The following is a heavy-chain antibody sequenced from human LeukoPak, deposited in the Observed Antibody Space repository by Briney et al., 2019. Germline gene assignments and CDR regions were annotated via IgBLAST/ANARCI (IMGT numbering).Heavy chain of an antibody. CDR2: IYPGDSDT. CDR3: ATPYYYGSGSYYNGMDV. Sequence: GESLKISCKGSGYSFTTYWTGWVRQMPGKGLEWMGIIYPGDSDTRYSPSFQGQVTISADKSISTAYLQWSSLKASDTAMYYCATPYYYGSGSYYNGMDVWGQGTTVTVSS. V-gene: IGHV5-51*01. D-gene: IGHD3-10*01. J-gene: IGHJ6*02. CDR1: GYSFTTYW.